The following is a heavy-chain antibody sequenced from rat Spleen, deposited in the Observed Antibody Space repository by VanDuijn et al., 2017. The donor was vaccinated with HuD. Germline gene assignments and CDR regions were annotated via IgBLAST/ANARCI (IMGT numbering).Heavy chain of an antibody. Sequence: EVQLVESGGGLVQPGRSLKLSCAASGFTFSDYNMAWVRQAPKKGLEWVATFSYDGGNTYYRDSVKGRFTISRYNTMSTLYLQMDSLRSEDTATYYCARVRVYYGYDYDYFDYWGQGVMVTVSS. J-gene: IGHJ2*01. CDR2: FSYDGGNT. V-gene: IGHV5-7*01. D-gene: IGHD1-7*01. CDR3: ARVRVYYGYDYDYFDY. CDR1: GFTFSDYN.